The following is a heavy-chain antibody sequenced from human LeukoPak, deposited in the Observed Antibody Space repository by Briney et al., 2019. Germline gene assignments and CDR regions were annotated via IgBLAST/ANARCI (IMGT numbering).Heavy chain of an antibody. Sequence: PSDTQSLTRAVCVGFFHGYYRRWIRQPPGKGLEGIGEINHSGSTNYNPSPKSRVTISVDTSKNQFSLKQSSVTAADTAVYYCARRPTNYYDSSGYLDYWGQGTLVTVSS. CDR2: INHSGST. V-gene: IGHV4-34*01. J-gene: IGHJ4*02. D-gene: IGHD3-22*01. CDR3: ARRPTNYYDSSGYLDY. CDR1: VGFFHGYY.